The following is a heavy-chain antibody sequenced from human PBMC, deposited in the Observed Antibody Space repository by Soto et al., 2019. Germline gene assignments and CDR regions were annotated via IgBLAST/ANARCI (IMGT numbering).Heavy chain of an antibody. CDR1: GYTFTGYY. CDR2: INPNSGGT. CDR3: ARGHPSGAAADTLDY. Sequence: ASVKVSCKASGYTFTGYYMHLVRQAPGQGLEWMGWINPNSGGTNYAQKFQGWVTMTRDTSISTAYMELSRLRSDDTAVYYCARGHPSGAAADTLDYWGQGTLVTVSS. V-gene: IGHV1-2*04. D-gene: IGHD6-13*01. J-gene: IGHJ4*02.